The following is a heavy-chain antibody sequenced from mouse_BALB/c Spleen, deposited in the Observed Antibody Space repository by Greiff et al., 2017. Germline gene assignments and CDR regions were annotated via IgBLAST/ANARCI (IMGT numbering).Heavy chain of an antibody. V-gene: IGHV5-12-1*01. D-gene: IGHD2-4*01. CDR3: ATYDYDEGWFAY. Sequence: EVKVVESGGGLVKPGGSLKLSCAASGFAFSSYDMSWVRQTPEKRLEWVAYISSGGGSTYYPDTVKGRFTISRDNAKNTLYLQMSSLKSEDTAMYYCATYDYDEGWFAYWGQGTLVTVSA. CDR1: GFAFSSYD. CDR2: ISSGGGST. J-gene: IGHJ3*01.